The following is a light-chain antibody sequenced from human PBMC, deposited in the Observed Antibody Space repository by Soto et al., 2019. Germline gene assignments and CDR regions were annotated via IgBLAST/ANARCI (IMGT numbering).Light chain of an antibody. CDR3: QQYNSWPLT. CDR2: DAS. CDR1: QGVSRK. J-gene: IGKJ4*01. Sequence: DIVMTQSPATLSVAPVERVTFSCRASQGVSRKLAWYQHKPGQAPRLLISDASTRATGIPARFSGSGSGTEFTLTISSLQSEDFAVYYCQQYNSWPLTFGGGTKVDI. V-gene: IGKV3-15*01.